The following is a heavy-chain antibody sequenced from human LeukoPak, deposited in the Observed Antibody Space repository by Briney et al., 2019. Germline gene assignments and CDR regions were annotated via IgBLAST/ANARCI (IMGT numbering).Heavy chain of an antibody. J-gene: IGHJ4*02. CDR3: ASGIGLDY. D-gene: IGHD1-26*01. Sequence: GESLRLSCEVSRFTFTYNWMHWVGQAPGKGLVWVSRINSDGSITNYADSVKGRFTISRDNSKNTLYLQMNSLRAEDTAVYYCASGIGLDYWGQGTLVTVSS. V-gene: IGHV3-74*01. CDR2: INSDGSIT. CDR1: RFTFTYNW.